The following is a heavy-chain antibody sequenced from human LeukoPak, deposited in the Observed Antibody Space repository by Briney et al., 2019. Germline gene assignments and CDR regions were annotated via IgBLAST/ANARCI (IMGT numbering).Heavy chain of an antibody. J-gene: IGHJ5*02. D-gene: IGHD2-21*01. Sequence: PSETLSLTCAVYGGSFSGYYWSWIRQPPGKGLEWIGEINHSGSTNYNPSLKSRVTISVDTSKNQFSLKLSSVTAADTAVYYCARHSIRNWFDPWGQGTLVTVSS. CDR2: INHSGST. CDR3: ARHSIRNWFDP. CDR1: GGSFSGYY. V-gene: IGHV4-34*01.